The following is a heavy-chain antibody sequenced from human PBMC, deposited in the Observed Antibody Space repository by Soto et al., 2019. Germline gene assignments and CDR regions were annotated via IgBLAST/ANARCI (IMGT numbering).Heavy chain of an antibody. Sequence: GASVKVSCKASGGTFSSYTISWVRQAPGQGLEWMGRIIPILGIANYAQKFQGRVTITTDTSASTAYMELSSLRSEDTAVYYCARSIVVVTALDYWGQGTLVTVSS. J-gene: IGHJ4*02. CDR2: IIPILGIA. V-gene: IGHV1-69*02. D-gene: IGHD2-21*02. CDR3: ARSIVVVTALDY. CDR1: GGTFSSYT.